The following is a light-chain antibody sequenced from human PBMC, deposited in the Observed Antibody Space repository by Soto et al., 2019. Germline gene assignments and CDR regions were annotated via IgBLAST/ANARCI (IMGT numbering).Light chain of an antibody. J-gene: IGKJ1*01. CDR2: DAS. Sequence: EVVLTQSPASLSLSPGERATLSCRASQSAISNLAWYQQKPGQTPRLLIYDASTRATDIPARFSGSGSGTDFTLTISSLLSEDFAVYYCHQRSKWPLWTFGQGTKVDIK. V-gene: IGKV3-11*01. CDR3: HQRSKWPLWT. CDR1: QSAISN.